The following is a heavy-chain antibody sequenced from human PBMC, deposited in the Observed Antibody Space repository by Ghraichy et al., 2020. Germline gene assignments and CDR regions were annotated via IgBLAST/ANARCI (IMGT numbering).Heavy chain of an antibody. CDR2: VHYSGTT. Sequence: SQTLSLTCTVSGGSISNYYWNWIRQPPGQGLQWIGYVHYSGTTNYNPSLKSRVTISVDTSNNQFSLNLSSVTAADTAVYFCARRGAYSSGWYPGDYWGQGTLVTVSS. CDR3: ARRGAYSSGWYPGDY. CDR1: GGSISNYY. D-gene: IGHD6-13*01. J-gene: IGHJ4*02. V-gene: IGHV4-59*08.